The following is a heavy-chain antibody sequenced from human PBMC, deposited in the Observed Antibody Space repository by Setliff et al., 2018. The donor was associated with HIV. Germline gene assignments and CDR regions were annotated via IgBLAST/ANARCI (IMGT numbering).Heavy chain of an antibody. V-gene: IGHV4-59*12. CDR1: GGSISSYY. CDR2: IYYTGST. J-gene: IGHJ1*01. D-gene: IGHD1-1*01. CDR3: ARGESTTWDLAEYFQH. Sequence: SETLSLTCTVSGGSISSYYWSWIRQPPGKGLEWIGYIYYTGSTYFNPSLKSRVTLSIDTSKNQFSLKLGFVTAADTAVYYCARGESTTWDLAEYFQHWGHGTLVTVSS.